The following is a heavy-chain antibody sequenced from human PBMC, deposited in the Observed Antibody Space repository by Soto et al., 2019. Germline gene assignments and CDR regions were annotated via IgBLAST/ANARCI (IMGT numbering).Heavy chain of an antibody. D-gene: IGHD6-19*01. V-gene: IGHV3-9*01. CDR2: ISWNSGSI. CDR1: GFTFDDYA. Sequence: RLSCAASGFTFDDYAMHWVRQAPGKGLEWVSGISWNSGSIGYADSVKGRFTISRDNAKNSLYLQMNSLRAEDTALYYCAPTETYSSGPYDYWGQGTLVPVSS. CDR3: APTETYSSGPYDY. J-gene: IGHJ4*02.